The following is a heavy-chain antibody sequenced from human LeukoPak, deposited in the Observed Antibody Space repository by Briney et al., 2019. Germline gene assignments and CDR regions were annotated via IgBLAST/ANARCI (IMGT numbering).Heavy chain of an antibody. CDR1: GYTFTGYY. D-gene: IGHD3-22*01. J-gene: IGHJ1*01. Sequence: ASVKVSCKASGYTFTGYYMQWVRQAPGQGLEWMGWINPNSGVTNSAQKFQGRVTMTRDTSIITAYMELSRLRSDDTAVYFCARGYYDSSDYEYFQHWGQGTLVTVSS. CDR2: INPNSGVT. CDR3: ARGYYDSSDYEYFQH. V-gene: IGHV1-2*02.